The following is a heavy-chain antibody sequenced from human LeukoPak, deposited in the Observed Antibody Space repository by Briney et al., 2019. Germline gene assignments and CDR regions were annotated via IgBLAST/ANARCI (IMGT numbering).Heavy chain of an antibody. V-gene: IGHV1-2*02. J-gene: IGHJ6*03. CDR1: GYTFTGYY. Sequence: GAPVKVSCKASGYTFTGYYMHWVRQAPGQGLEWMGWINPNSGGTNYAQKFQGRVTMTRDTSISTAYMGLSRLRSDDTAVYYCARGVSYGSGSYPTWGDMDVWGKGTTVTISS. D-gene: IGHD3-10*01. CDR3: ARGVSYGSGSYPTWGDMDV. CDR2: INPNSGGT.